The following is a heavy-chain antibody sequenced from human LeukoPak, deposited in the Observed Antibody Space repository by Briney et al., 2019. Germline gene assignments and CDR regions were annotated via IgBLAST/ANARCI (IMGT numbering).Heavy chain of an antibody. Sequence: ASVKVSCKASGYTFTSYGISWVRQAPGQGLEWMGRISAYNGNTNYAQKLQGRVTMTTDTSTSTAYMELRSLRSDDTAVYYCAGTPNTYGSGSYSVFWGQGTLVTVSS. CDR2: ISAYNGNT. V-gene: IGHV1-18*01. J-gene: IGHJ4*02. CDR3: AGTPNTYGSGSYSVF. D-gene: IGHD3-10*01. CDR1: GYTFTSYG.